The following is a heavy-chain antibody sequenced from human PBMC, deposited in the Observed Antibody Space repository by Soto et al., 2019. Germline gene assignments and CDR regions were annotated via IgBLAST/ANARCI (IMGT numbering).Heavy chain of an antibody. D-gene: IGHD2-2*01. J-gene: IGHJ5*02. Sequence: QVQLVQSGAEVKKPGASVKVSCKASGYTFTSYVISWVRQAPGQGLEWMGWISAYNGNTNYAQKLQGRGTMTTDTSTSTAYMELRSLRSDDTAVSYCARVDFISTSCNPWGWFAPWGKGTLVTVAS. CDR2: ISAYNGNT. CDR1: GYTFTSYV. V-gene: IGHV1-18*01. CDR3: ARVDFISTSCNPWGWFAP.